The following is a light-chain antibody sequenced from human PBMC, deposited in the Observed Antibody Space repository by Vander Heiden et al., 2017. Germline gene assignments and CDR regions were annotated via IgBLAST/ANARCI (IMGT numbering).Light chain of an antibody. J-gene: IGKJ2*03. CDR1: QSISSY. Sequence: DIQMTTSPSRLSASVGDRVTITCRASQSISSYLNWYQQKPGKAPKLLIYAASSLQSGVPSRFSGSGSGTDFTLTISSLQPEDFATYYCQQSYSTPRGFGQGTKLEIK. V-gene: IGKV1-39*01. CDR2: AAS. CDR3: QQSYSTPRG.